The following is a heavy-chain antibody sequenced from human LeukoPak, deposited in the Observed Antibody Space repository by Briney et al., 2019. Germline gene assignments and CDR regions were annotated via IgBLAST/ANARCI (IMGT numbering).Heavy chain of an antibody. J-gene: IGHJ4*02. CDR1: GYTFTGYY. CDR2: INPNSGGT. D-gene: IGHD2-15*01. Sequence: ASVNVSCKASGYTFTGYYMHWVRQAPGQGLEWMGWINPNSGGTNYAQKFQGRVTMTRDTSISTAYMELSRLRSDDTAVYYCARGYCSGGSCFRFDYWGQGTLVTVSS. CDR3: ARGYCSGGSCFRFDY. V-gene: IGHV1-2*02.